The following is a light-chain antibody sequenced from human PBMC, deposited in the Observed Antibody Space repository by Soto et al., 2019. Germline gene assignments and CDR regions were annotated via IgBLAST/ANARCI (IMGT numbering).Light chain of an antibody. CDR1: QRLVHSDGNTY. Sequence: DTVMTQTPLSSPVILGQPASISFRSSQRLVHSDGNTYLSCLQQRPGQPARLLIYKVSKRFSGVPGRFSGSGAGTDFTLKSRRVEAEDVGVYDCTQVTQFLTFGGGTKVDIK. V-gene: IGKV2-24*01. J-gene: IGKJ4*01. CDR2: KVS. CDR3: TQVTQFLT.